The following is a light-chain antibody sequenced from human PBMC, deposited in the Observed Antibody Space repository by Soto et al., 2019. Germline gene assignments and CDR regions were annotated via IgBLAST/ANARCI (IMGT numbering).Light chain of an antibody. CDR1: QSVSSSY. CDR2: GAS. Sequence: EIVLTQSPGTLSLSPGERATLSCRASQSVSSSYLAWYQQTPGQSPRLLIYGASSRATGIPDRFSGSGSGTDFTLTISRLEPEDFAVYYCQQYGSSPLTFGGGTMVDIK. J-gene: IGKJ4*01. CDR3: QQYGSSPLT. V-gene: IGKV3-20*01.